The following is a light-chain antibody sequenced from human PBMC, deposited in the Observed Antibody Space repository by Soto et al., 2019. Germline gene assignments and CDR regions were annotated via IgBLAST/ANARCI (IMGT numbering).Light chain of an antibody. Sequence: DIQLTQSPSTLSASVGDRVTITFRASQSISSWLAWYQQKPGKAPKLLIYKASTLESGVPSRFSGSGSGTEFTLTISSLQPDDFATYYCQQYSTYTPRTFGQGTKVDIK. V-gene: IGKV1-5*03. J-gene: IGKJ1*01. CDR2: KAS. CDR3: QQYSTYTPRT. CDR1: QSISSW.